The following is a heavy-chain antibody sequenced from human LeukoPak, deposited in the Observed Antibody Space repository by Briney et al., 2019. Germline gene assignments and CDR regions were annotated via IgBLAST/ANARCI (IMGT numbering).Heavy chain of an antibody. V-gene: IGHV1-69*04. D-gene: IGHD3-10*01. Sequence: SVKLSCKASGATFNTYVISWVRQAPGQGLGWMGRIIPILGMANYAQKFRGRVTITADKSQNTTYMNLNSLRFEDTAVYYCARDQGSFPAALYFFDYWGQGTLVTVSS. CDR1: GATFNTYV. CDR3: ARDQGSFPAALYFFDY. CDR2: IIPILGMA. J-gene: IGHJ4*02.